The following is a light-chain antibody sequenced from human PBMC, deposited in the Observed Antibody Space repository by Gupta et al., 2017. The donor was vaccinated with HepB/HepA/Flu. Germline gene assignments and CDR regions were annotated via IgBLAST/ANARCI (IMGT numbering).Light chain of an antibody. CDR1: QSVSNN. CDR3: QQYNNWLLT. J-gene: IGKJ5*01. Sequence: VMTQSPATLSVSPGETATLSCRTSQSVSNNLAWYQQKPGQAPRLLIYGASTRTTGIPARFSGDGSGTKFTLTISSLQSEDFAVYYCQQYNNWLLTFGQGTRVEIK. CDR2: GAS. V-gene: IGKV3-15*01.